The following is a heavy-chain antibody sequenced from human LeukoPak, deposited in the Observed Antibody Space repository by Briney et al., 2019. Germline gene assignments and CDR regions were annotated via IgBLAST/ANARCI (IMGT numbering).Heavy chain of an antibody. J-gene: IGHJ1*01. CDR3: ARHAVVDAYPRYFQH. D-gene: IGHD5-12*01. V-gene: IGHV4-39*01. CDR1: GYSISSKIYY. CDR2: LSSSGNV. Sequence: SETLSLTCTVSGYSISSKIYYWGWIRQPPGKGLEWIGSLSSSGNVYYNPSLKSRVTVSIDTSKNQFSLRLTSVIAADTAIYYCARHAVVDAYPRYFQHWGQGTLITVSS.